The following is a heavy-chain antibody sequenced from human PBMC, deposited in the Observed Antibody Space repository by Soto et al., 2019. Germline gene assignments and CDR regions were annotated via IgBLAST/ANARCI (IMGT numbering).Heavy chain of an antibody. J-gene: IGHJ4*02. Sequence: GGSLRLSCAASGFTFSSYGMHWVRQAPGKGLEWVAVIWYDGSNKYYTDSLKGRFTITRDNSKNTLYLQMNSLRAEDTAVYYCARDWSPFCGGDCYSGFDYWGLGTLVTVSS. V-gene: IGHV3-33*01. CDR2: IWYDGSNK. D-gene: IGHD2-21*02. CDR1: GFTFSSYG. CDR3: ARDWSPFCGGDCYSGFDY.